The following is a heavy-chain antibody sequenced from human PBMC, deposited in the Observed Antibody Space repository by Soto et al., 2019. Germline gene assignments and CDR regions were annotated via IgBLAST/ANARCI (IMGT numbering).Heavy chain of an antibody. CDR1: GCSISSSNW. J-gene: IGHJ4*02. CDR2: IYHSGST. CDR3: ARTRYFDWLLYPPYFDY. Sequence: PXETLSLTSAVSGCSISSSNWWSWFLHPPGKGLEWIGEIYHSGSTNYNPSLKSRVTISVDKSKNQFSLKLSSVTAADTAVYYCARTRYFDWLLYPPYFDYWGQGTLVTVSS. V-gene: IGHV4-4*02. D-gene: IGHD3-9*01.